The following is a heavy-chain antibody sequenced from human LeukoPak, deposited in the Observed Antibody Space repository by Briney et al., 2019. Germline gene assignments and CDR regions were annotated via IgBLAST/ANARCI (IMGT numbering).Heavy chain of an antibody. Sequence: PSETLSLTCTVSGGSISSGGYYWSWIRQPPEKGLEWIGYIYHSGSTYYNPSLKSRVTISVDRSKNQFSLKLSSVTAADTAVYYCARHGTSLYYYYYGMDVWGQGTTVTVSS. V-gene: IGHV4-30-2*01. CDR2: IYHSGST. D-gene: IGHD2-2*01. J-gene: IGHJ6*02. CDR3: ARHGTSLYYYYYGMDV. CDR1: GGSISSGGYY.